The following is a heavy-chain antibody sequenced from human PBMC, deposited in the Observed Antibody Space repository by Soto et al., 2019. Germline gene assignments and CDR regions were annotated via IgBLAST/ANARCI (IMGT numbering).Heavy chain of an antibody. CDR3: ARHLNAYSSSSTSDY. CDR2: IDPSDSYT. D-gene: IGHD6-6*01. CDR1: GYTFTSYW. V-gene: IGHV5-10-1*01. J-gene: IGHJ4*02. Sequence: GASLKISCKGSGYTFTSYWISWVRQMPGRGREWRGKIDPSDSYTNYSPSFQGYVTFSADKSISTAYLQWSSLKASDTAMYYCARHLNAYSSSSTSDYWGQGTLGTVAS.